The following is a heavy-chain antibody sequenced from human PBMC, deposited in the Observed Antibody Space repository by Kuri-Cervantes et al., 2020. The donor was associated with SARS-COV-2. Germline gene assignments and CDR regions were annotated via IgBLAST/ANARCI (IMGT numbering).Heavy chain of an antibody. CDR3: ARNPTYGDYPYWYFDL. CDR2: IGGSGVRT. V-gene: IGHV3-23*01. CDR1: GFTFSSYA. D-gene: IGHD4-17*01. J-gene: IGHJ2*01. Sequence: LSLTCAASGFTFSSYAMNWVRQALGKGLEWVSVIGGSGVRTNYADSVKGRFTISRDNSKNTLYLQMNSLRAEDTAVYYCARNPTYGDYPYWYFDLWGRGTLVTVSS.